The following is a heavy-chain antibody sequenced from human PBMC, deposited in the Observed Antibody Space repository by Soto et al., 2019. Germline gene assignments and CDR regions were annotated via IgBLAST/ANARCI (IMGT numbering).Heavy chain of an antibody. CDR1: GGSISSGNYF. V-gene: IGHV4-31*02. CDR3: AREDXXXGGMDV. Sequence: SETLSLTCTVSGGSISSGNYFWSWIRQHPGKGLEWIGYIYYSGSTYYNPSLKSRVTISVDTSKNQFSLKLRSVTAADTAVYYCAREDXXXGGMDVWGQGTTVTVSS. J-gene: IGHJ6*02. CDR2: IYYSGST.